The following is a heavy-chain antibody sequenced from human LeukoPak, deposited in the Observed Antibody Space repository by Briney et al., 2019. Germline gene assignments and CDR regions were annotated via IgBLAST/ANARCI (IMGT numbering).Heavy chain of an antibody. J-gene: IGHJ5*02. D-gene: IGHD2-8*01. V-gene: IGHV1-2*02. CDR2: INPNSGGT. CDR3: ARDAGYCTNGVCPEWYDRKNWFDP. CDR1: GYTFTGYY. Sequence: SVKVSCKASGYTFTGYYMHWVRQAPGQGLEWMGWINPNSGGTNYAQKFQGRVTMTRDTYISTAYMELSRLRSDDTAVYYCARDAGYCTNGVCPEWYDRKNWFDPWGQGTLVTVSS.